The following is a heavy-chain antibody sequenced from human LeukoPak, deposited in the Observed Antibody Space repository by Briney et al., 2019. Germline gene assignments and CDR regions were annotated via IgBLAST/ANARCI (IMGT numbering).Heavy chain of an antibody. Sequence: PGGSLRLSCAASGFTFSSYAMSWVRQTPGKGLEWVSAIRDSGSSTHYADFVKGRFTTSRDNSKNTLFLQMNSLRAEDTAIYYCAKYGPQDSGSSHFDYWGRGALVTVSS. CDR1: GFTFSSYA. CDR2: IRDSGSST. D-gene: IGHD1-26*01. CDR3: AKYGPQDSGSSHFDY. V-gene: IGHV3-23*01. J-gene: IGHJ4*02.